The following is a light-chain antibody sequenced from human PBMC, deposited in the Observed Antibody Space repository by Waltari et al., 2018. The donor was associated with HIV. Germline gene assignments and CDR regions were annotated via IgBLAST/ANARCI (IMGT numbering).Light chain of an antibody. J-gene: IGLJ1*01. CDR2: EVI. Sequence: QSALTQPPSASGSPGQSVTISCTGTNSDVGGYNYVSWYQQRPGKAPKLMIFEVIKRPSGFPDRFSGSKSGNTASLTVSGLQADDEADYYCGSFVGSNSHYVFGTGTKVTVL. CDR3: GSFVGSNSHYV. V-gene: IGLV2-8*01. CDR1: NSDVGGYNY.